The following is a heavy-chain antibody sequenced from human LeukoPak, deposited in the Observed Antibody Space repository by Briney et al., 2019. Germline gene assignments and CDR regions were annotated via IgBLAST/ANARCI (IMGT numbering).Heavy chain of an antibody. J-gene: IGHJ4*02. CDR3: ASLYFAADYGDPIFDY. V-gene: IGHV1-2*02. D-gene: IGHD4-17*01. CDR2: INPNSCGT. CDR1: GYTFTGFY. Sequence: ASVKVSCKASGYTFTGFYMHWVRQAPGQPLEWMVWINPNSCGTNDAQKFQGRVTMGRDTSISTAYMELSRLRSDDTAVYYCASLYFAADYGDPIFDYWGQGTLVTVSS.